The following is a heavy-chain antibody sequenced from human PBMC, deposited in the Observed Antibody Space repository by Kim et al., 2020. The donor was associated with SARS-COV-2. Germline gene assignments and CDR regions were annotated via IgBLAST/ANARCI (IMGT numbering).Heavy chain of an antibody. CDR1: GGTFSSYA. CDR2: IIPIFGTA. J-gene: IGHJ3*02. D-gene: IGHD5-12*01. V-gene: IGHV1-69*13. CDR3: AVERDGYNWGHDAFDM. Sequence: SVKVSCKASGGTFSSYAISWVRQAPGQGLEWMGGIIPIFGTANYAQKFQGRVTITADASTSTAYMELSSLRSEDTAVYYCAVERDGYNWGHDAFDMWGQGTMVTVSS.